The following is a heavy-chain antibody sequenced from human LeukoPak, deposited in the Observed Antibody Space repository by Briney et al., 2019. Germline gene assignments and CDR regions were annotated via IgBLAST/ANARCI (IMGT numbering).Heavy chain of an antibody. J-gene: IGHJ4*02. CDR1: GFTFDDYA. Sequence: GRSLRLSCAASGFTFDDYAMHWVRQAPGKGLEWVSGISWNSGSIGYADSVKGRFTISRDNAKNSLYLQMNSLRAEDTALYYCAKDISREREQQADYWGQGTLVTVSS. CDR2: ISWNSGSI. D-gene: IGHD6-13*01. CDR3: AKDISREREQQADY. V-gene: IGHV3-9*01.